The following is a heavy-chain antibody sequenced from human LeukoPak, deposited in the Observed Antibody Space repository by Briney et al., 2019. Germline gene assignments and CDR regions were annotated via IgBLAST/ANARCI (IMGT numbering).Heavy chain of an antibody. D-gene: IGHD6-13*01. V-gene: IGHV3-30*04. CDR3: ARDGPSSPRGLTTYYFDY. J-gene: IGHJ4*02. CDR2: ISYDGSNK. CDR1: GFTFSSYA. Sequence: GGSLRLSCAASGFTFSSYAMHWVRQAPGKGLEGGAVISYDGSNKYYADSVKGRFTISRDNSKNTLYLQMNSLRAEDTAVYYCARDGPSSPRGLTTYYFDYWGQGTLVTVSS.